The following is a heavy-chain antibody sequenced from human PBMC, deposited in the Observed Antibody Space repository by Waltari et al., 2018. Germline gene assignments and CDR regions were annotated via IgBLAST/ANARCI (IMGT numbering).Heavy chain of an antibody. CDR3: ARLPISLGVGSVFDI. CDR1: GGSTSSSTSY. D-gene: IGHD2-15*01. Sequence: QMQLQESGPGLVKPSEPLSLTCTVSGGSTSSSTSYWGGIRQPPGKGLEWIGNIYYSGSTYYKPSLKSRLTISVDTSKNQFSLNLRSVTAADTAVYYCARLPISLGVGSVFDIWGQGTMVTVSS. CDR2: IYYSGST. V-gene: IGHV4-39*01. J-gene: IGHJ3*02.